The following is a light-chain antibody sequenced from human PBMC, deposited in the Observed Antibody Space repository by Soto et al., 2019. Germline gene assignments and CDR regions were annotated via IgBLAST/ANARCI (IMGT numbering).Light chain of an antibody. Sequence: DIQLTQSPSFLSASVRDRVTITCRASQTISSWLAWYHQKPGKAPKLLIYKASTLKSGVPPRFSGSRSGTEFTLTISSLQPDDCGTYYCQQYHSFFSVTFGQGTRLEIK. CDR3: QQYHSFFSVT. V-gene: IGKV1-5*03. CDR1: QTISSW. CDR2: KAS. J-gene: IGKJ5*01.